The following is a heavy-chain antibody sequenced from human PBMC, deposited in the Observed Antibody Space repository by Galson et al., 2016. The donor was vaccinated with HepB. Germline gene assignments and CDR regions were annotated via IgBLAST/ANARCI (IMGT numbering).Heavy chain of an antibody. J-gene: IGHJ6*02. Sequence: SVKVSCKASGYTLTTYYIHWVRQAPGQGLEWMGWINPNSGGTNYVQKFRGRFTMTRDTSINTAYVELSGLRSDDTAVYYCARLARVADFYYYGMDVWGQGTTVTVSS. V-gene: IGHV1-2*02. CDR3: ARLARVADFYYYGMDV. CDR1: GYTLTTYY. CDR2: INPNSGGT.